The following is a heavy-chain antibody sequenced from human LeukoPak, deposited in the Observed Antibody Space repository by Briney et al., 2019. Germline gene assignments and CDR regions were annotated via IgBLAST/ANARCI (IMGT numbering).Heavy chain of an antibody. D-gene: IGHD3-10*01. Sequence: SETLSLTCTVSGDSISSAGYSWSWIRQPPGKGLEWIGHIYYSGSTYYNPSLKSRVTTSVDTSKNQFSLKLSSVTAADTAVYYCARGSLQFGELYYFDYWGQGTLVTVSS. CDR3: ARGSLQFGELYYFDY. CDR1: GDSISSAGYS. V-gene: IGHV4-30-4*07. CDR2: IYYSGST. J-gene: IGHJ4*02.